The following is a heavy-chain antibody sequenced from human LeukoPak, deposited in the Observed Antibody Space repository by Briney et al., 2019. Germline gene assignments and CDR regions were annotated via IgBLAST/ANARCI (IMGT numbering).Heavy chain of an antibody. CDR2: IKEDGSEK. J-gene: IGHJ6*03. Sequence: GGSLRLSCAASGFTFSNYWMSWVRQAPGKGLEWVANIKEDGSEKHYVDSVKGRFTISRDNAKNSLYLQMNSLRAEDTAVYYCARRNSMDVWGKGTTVIVSS. V-gene: IGHV3-7*01. CDR3: ARRNSMDV. CDR1: GFTFSNYW.